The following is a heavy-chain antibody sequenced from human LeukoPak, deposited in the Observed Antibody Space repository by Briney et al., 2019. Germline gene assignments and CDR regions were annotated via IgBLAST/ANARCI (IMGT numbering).Heavy chain of an antibody. CDR2: IYHSGST. V-gene: IGHV4-38-2*02. D-gene: IGHD6-19*01. CDR3: ARGGSSGWYY. J-gene: IGHJ4*02. Sequence: SETLSLTCTVSGYSISSGYYWGWIRQPPGKGLEWIGSIYHSGSTYYNPSLKSRVTISVDTSKNQFSLKLSSVTAADTAVYYCARGGSSGWYYLGQGTLDTVSS. CDR1: GYSISSGYY.